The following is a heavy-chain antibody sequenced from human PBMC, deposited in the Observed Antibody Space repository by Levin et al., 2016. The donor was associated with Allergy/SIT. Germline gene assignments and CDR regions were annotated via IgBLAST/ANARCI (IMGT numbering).Heavy chain of an antibody. J-gene: IGHJ6*02. CDR3: ARLSAGGSSWPTHYYGMDV. D-gene: IGHD6-13*01. V-gene: IGHV4-59*08. Sequence: SETLSLTCTVSGGSISSYYWSWIRQPPGKGLEWIGYIYYSGSTNYNPSLKSRVTISVDTSKNQFSLKLSSVTAADTAVYYCARLSAGGSSWPTHYYGMDVWGQGTTVTVSS. CDR1: GGSISSYY. CDR2: IYYSGST.